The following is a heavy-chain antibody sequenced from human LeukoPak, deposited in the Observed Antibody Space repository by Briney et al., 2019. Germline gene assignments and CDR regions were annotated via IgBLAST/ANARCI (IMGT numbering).Heavy chain of an antibody. Sequence: PGGSLRLSCSASGFTFNSYAMHWVRQAPGKGLEYVSGISSDGGSTYYADSVEGRFTISRDNSKNTLYLQMSSLRAEDTAIYFCVKNSYGGDWYFNLWGRGTPVTVSS. CDR1: GFTFNSYA. J-gene: IGHJ2*01. CDR3: VKNSYGGDWYFNL. CDR2: ISSDGGST. V-gene: IGHV3-64D*06. D-gene: IGHD4-23*01.